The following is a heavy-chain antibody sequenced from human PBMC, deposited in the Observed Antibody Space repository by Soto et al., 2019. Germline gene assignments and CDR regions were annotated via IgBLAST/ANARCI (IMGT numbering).Heavy chain of an antibody. J-gene: IGHJ3*01. CDR1: GFTFSSYG. CDR2: ISYDGSNK. D-gene: IGHD6-19*01. CDR3: AEDYSSGWFVA. Sequence: QVQLVEAGGGVVQPGRSLRLSCAASGFTFSSYGMHWIRQAPGKGLEWVAVISYDGSNKYYADSVKGRFTISRDNSKNTLYLQMNSLRAEDTAVYYCAEDYSSGWFVAWGQGTMVTVSS. V-gene: IGHV3-30*18.